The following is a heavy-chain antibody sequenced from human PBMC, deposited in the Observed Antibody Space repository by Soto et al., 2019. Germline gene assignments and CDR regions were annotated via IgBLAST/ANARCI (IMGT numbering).Heavy chain of an antibody. CDR1: GGSINSGGYS. D-gene: IGHD3-22*01. Sequence: SETLSLTCTVSGGSINSGGYSWTWIRQPPGKGLEWIGFIYHTGTTYYNPPLKSRVTISVDRSKNQFSLKLNSVTAADTAVYYCARGGNYYDSSGSSWFDPWGQGALVTVSS. J-gene: IGHJ5*02. CDR2: IYHTGTT. V-gene: IGHV4-30-2*01. CDR3: ARGGNYYDSSGSSWFDP.